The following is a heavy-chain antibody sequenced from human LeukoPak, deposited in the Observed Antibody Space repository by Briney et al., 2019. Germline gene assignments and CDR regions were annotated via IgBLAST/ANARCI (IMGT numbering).Heavy chain of an antibody. D-gene: IGHD6-13*01. Sequence: EASVKVSCKASGGTFSSYAISWVRQAPGQGLEWMGGIIPIFGTANYAQKFQGRVTITADESTSTAYMELSSLRSEDTAVYYCARDYPHSSWYYGMDVWGQGTTVTVSS. J-gene: IGHJ6*02. CDR1: GGTFSSYA. CDR2: IIPIFGTA. V-gene: IGHV1-69*13. CDR3: ARDYPHSSWYYGMDV.